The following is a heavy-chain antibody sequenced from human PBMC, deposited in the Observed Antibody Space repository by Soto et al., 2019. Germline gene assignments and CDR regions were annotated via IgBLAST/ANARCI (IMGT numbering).Heavy chain of an antibody. J-gene: IGHJ4*02. Sequence: QVQLVQSGAEVKKPGSSVKVSCKASGGTFSSYAISWVRQAPGQGLEWMGGTIPIFGTANYAQKFQGRVTITADESTSTAYMELSSLRSEDTAVYYCARDRSDYYGSGSYKEGFDYWGQGTLVTVSS. CDR3: ARDRSDYYGSGSYKEGFDY. CDR2: TIPIFGTA. V-gene: IGHV1-69*01. CDR1: GGTFSSYA. D-gene: IGHD3-10*01.